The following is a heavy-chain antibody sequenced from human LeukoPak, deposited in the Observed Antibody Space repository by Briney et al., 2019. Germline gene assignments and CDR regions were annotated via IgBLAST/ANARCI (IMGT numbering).Heavy chain of an antibody. CDR2: ISGSGGST. CDR1: GFTLSSYG. Sequence: GGSLRLSCAASGFTLSSYGMSWVRQAPGKGLEWVSAISGSGGSTYYADSVKGRFTISRDNSKNTLYLQMNSLRAEDTAVYYCARRAGDYSHPYDYWGQGILVTVSS. D-gene: IGHD3-22*01. J-gene: IGHJ4*02. CDR3: ARRAGDYSHPYDY. V-gene: IGHV3-23*01.